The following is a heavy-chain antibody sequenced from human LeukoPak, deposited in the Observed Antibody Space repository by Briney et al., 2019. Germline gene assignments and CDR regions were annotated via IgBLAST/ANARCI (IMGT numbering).Heavy chain of an antibody. CDR3: AKVRGTYSSGYFFDC. V-gene: IGHV3-9*01. CDR1: GFTFYNYA. J-gene: IGHJ4*02. CDR2: ISWNSGYI. Sequence: GGSLRLSCAASGFTFYNYAMHWVRQAPGKGLEWLSIISWNSGYIGYADSVKGRFTISRDNAKKSLDLQMNSLRAEDTAFYYCAKVRGTYSSGYFFDCWGQGTLVTVSS. D-gene: IGHD6-19*01.